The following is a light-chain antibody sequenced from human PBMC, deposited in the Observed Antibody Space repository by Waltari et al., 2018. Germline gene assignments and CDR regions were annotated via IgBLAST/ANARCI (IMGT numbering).Light chain of an antibody. J-gene: IGKJ2*01. CDR2: GIS. V-gene: IGKV3-20*01. Sequence: EIVLTQSPGTLSLSPGERATLSCRASQIISNNYLAWYQAKPGQAPRLLIYGISHRATCIPDRFRGGGSGTDFTLTISRLEPEDFAVYYCQQFGGSPKYTFGQGTKLEIK. CDR3: QQFGGSPKYT. CDR1: QIISNNY.